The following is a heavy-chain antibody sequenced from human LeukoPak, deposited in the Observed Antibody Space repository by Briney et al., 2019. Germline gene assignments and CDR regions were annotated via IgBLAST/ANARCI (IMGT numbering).Heavy chain of an antibody. D-gene: IGHD6-13*01. CDR1: GFTFSSYA. J-gene: IGHJ4*02. CDR3: AKDAAGPEY. V-gene: IGHV3-23*01. CDR2: VSSSGGNT. Sequence: PGGSLRLSCAASGFTFSSYAMTWVRQAPGKGLEWVSLVSSSGGNTYYADSVKGRFTISRDDSKNTLYLQMNSLRAEDTAVYYCAKDAAGPEYWGQGTLVTVSS.